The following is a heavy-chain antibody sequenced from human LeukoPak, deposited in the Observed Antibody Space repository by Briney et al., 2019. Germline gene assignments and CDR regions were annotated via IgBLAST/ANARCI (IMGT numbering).Heavy chain of an antibody. Sequence: PGGSLRLSCAASGNYWMHWVRQAPGKGLAWVSHINSDGGWTSYADSVKGRFTISKDNAKNTVYLQMNSLRAEDTAVYYCVSFYETYWGRGTLVTVSS. D-gene: IGHD2/OR15-2a*01. CDR3: VSFYETY. J-gene: IGHJ4*02. CDR1: GNYW. V-gene: IGHV3-74*01. CDR2: INSDGGWT.